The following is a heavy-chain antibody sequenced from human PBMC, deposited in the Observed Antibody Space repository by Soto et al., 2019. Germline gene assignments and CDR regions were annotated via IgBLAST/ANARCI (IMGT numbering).Heavy chain of an antibody. J-gene: IGHJ5*02. Sequence: QVQLVQSGAEVKKPGSSVKVSCKASGGTFSSYAISWVRQAPGQGLEWMGGIIPIFGTANYAKKFQGKVTITPDESTNPADMDLSSLRSEDTAVYYCARDGRGYCISTSCYVWFDPWGQGTLVTVSS. CDR2: IIPIFGTA. D-gene: IGHD2-2*01. CDR3: ARDGRGYCISTSCYVWFDP. CDR1: GGTFSSYA. V-gene: IGHV1-69*05.